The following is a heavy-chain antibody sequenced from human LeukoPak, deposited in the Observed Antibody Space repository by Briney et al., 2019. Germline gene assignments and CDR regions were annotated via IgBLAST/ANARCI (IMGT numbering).Heavy chain of an antibody. CDR3: ARDLSLTGYYLDY. CDR2: IPYDGSNK. J-gene: IGHJ4*02. CDR1: GFTFSSYA. D-gene: IGHD3-9*01. V-gene: IGHV3-30*04. Sequence: GRTLRLSCAASGFTFSSYAMHWVRQAPGKGLEWVALIPYDGSNKYYADSVKGRFTVSRDNSKNSLYLQMNSLRAEDTAVYYCARDLSLTGYYLDYWGQGTLVTVSS.